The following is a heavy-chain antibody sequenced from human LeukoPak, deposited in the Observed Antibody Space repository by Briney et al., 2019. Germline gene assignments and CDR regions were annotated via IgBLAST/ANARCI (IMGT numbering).Heavy chain of an antibody. D-gene: IGHD1-26*01. CDR2: ISSSSSYI. V-gene: IGHV3-21*04. CDR1: GFTFSSYS. J-gene: IGHJ4*02. CDR3: AKVEGFGATEYYFDY. Sequence: GGSLRLSCAASGFTFSSYSMNWVRQAPGKGLEWVSSISSSSSYIYYADSVKGRFTISRDNAKNSLYLQMNSLRAEDTAVYYCAKVEGFGATEYYFDYWGQGTLVTVSS.